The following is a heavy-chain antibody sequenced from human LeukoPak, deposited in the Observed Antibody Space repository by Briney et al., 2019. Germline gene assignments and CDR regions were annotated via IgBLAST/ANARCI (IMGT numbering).Heavy chain of an antibody. CDR3: ARVGYNDYDLDY. V-gene: IGHV3-7*01. Sequence: TGGSLRLSCAASSFTFSRYWMSWFRQAPGKGLEWVANINEGANAKYYVDSVKGRFTISRDNAKNSLYLQMNSLRVEDTAVYYCARVGYNDYDLDYWGQGALVTVSS. CDR2: INEGANAK. J-gene: IGHJ4*02. D-gene: IGHD5-12*01. CDR1: SFTFSRYW.